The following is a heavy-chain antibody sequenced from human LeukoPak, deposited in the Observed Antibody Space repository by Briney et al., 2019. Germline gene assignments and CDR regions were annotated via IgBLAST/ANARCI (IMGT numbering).Heavy chain of an antibody. V-gene: IGHV4-4*02. CDR2: VHLDGRT. D-gene: IGHD3-3*01. Sequence: SETLSLTCAVSGGSVTSTNWWTWVRPPPGKGLEWIGEVHLDGRTNYNPSLTGRLTLSVDLYENHISLKLTSVTAADTAVYYCAREGGFYRPLDYLGQGTLVTVSS. CDR1: GGSVTSTNW. CDR3: AREGGFYRPLDY. J-gene: IGHJ4*02.